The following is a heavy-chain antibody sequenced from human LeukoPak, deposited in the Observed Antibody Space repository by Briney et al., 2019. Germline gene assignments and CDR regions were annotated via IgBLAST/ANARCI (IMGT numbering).Heavy chain of an antibody. J-gene: IGHJ4*02. CDR1: GFTFTTYA. D-gene: IGHD6-13*01. CDR2: ISSRASST. CDR3: AKEGEQRTSSSWYGIDY. Sequence: GGSLRLSCSASGFTFTTYALHWVRQAPGGGLECVSAISSRASSTYYADSVKGRFTISRDNSKNTLYLQMNSLRAEDTAIYYCAKEGEQRTSSSWYGIDYWGQGTLVTVSS. V-gene: IGHV3-23*01.